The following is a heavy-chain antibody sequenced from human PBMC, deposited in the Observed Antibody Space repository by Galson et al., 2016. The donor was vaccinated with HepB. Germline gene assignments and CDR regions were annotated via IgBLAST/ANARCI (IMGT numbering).Heavy chain of an antibody. Sequence: SLRLSCAASGFTFNAHWMNWVRQAPGKGLEWVANIRGDGIVSYYAESVRGRFTISRDSAKNSLYLQMNGLRVDETAVYYCSREMTGSYFDWGQGTLVTVPS. CDR3: SREMTGSYFD. V-gene: IGHV3-7*01. CDR1: GFTFNAHW. D-gene: IGHD3-10*01. CDR2: IRGDGIVS. J-gene: IGHJ4*02.